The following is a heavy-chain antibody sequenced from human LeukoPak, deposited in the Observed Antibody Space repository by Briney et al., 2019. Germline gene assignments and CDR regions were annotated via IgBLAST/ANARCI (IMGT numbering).Heavy chain of an antibody. CDR1: GFTFSRYA. Sequence: GGSLRLSCAASGFTFSRYAMCWVRQAPRKGLEWVSTISGSGVSTYYTDSVKGRFTISRDNSKNTLYLQMNSLRAEDTAVYYCAKDPHVDIVAMPRDWFDPWGQGTLVTVSS. V-gene: IGHV3-23*01. J-gene: IGHJ5*02. CDR2: ISGSGVST. D-gene: IGHD5-12*01. CDR3: AKDPHVDIVAMPRDWFDP.